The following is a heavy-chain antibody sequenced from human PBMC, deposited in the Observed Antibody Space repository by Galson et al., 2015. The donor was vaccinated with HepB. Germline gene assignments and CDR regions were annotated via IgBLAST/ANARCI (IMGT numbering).Heavy chain of an antibody. CDR1: GFTFSSYS. J-gene: IGHJ6*03. CDR3: AREGCSSTSCYDYYYYYMDV. D-gene: IGHD2-2*01. Sequence: SLRLSCAASGFTFSSYSMNWVRQAPGKGLEWVSSISSSSSYIYYADSVKGRFTISRDNAKNSLYLQMNSLRAEDTAVYYCAREGCSSTSCYDYYYYYMDVWGKGTTVTVSS. V-gene: IGHV3-21*01. CDR2: ISSSSSYI.